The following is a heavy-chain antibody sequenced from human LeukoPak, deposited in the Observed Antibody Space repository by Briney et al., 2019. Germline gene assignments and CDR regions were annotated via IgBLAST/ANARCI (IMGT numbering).Heavy chain of an antibody. J-gene: IGHJ4*02. CDR1: GFTFSTYG. CDR3: AKDLSGGWSLDY. V-gene: IGHV3-30*18. D-gene: IGHD6-19*01. CDR2: ISHDGSDK. Sequence: GRSLRLSCGASGFTFSTYGMHWVRPAPGKGLEWVAVISHDGSDKHYADPVKGRFSISRDNSKSTLYLQTNSLRGEDTAVYYCAKDLSGGWSLDYWGQGTLVTVSS.